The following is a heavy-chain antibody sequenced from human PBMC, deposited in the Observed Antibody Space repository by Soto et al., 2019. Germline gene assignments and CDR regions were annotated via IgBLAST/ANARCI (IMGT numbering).Heavy chain of an antibody. Sequence: GGSLRLSCAASGFTFSSYWMHWVRQAPGKGLVWVSRINSDGSSTSYADSVKGRFTISRDNAKNTVYLQMNSLRAEDSATFFFSIVLVLYSSSSPHYFDYWGQGSLVTVSS. CDR1: GFTFSSYW. V-gene: IGHV3-74*01. D-gene: IGHD6-6*01. CDR2: INSDGSST. CDR3: SIVLVLYSSSSPHYFDY. J-gene: IGHJ4*02.